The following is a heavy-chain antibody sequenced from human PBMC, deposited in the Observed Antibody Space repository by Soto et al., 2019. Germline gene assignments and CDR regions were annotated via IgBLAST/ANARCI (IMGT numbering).Heavy chain of an antibody. D-gene: IGHD5-18*01. J-gene: IGHJ3*02. V-gene: IGHV1-69*01. Sequence: QVQLVQSGAEVKKPGSSVKVSCKASGGTFSSYAISWVRQAPGQGLEWMGGIIPIFGTANYAQKFQGRVTITADESTSTAYMELSSLRSEDTAVYYCARSYGRGSLILPATQDAFDIWGQGTMVTVSS. CDR1: GGTFSSYA. CDR3: ARSYGRGSLILPATQDAFDI. CDR2: IIPIFGTA.